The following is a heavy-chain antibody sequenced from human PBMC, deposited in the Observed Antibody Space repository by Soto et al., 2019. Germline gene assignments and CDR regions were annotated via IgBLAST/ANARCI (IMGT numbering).Heavy chain of an antibody. D-gene: IGHD6-13*01. V-gene: IGHV4-59*01. CDR3: ARGRGAPKSIQGIAAAGTTPRYAFDI. CDR2: IYYSGST. Sequence: SETLSLTCTVSGGSISSYYWSWIRQPPGKGLEWIGYIYYSGSTNYNPSLKSRVTISVDTSKNQFSLKLSSVTAADTAVYYCARGRGAPKSIQGIAAAGTTPRYAFDIWGQGTMVTVSS. J-gene: IGHJ3*02. CDR1: GGSISSYY.